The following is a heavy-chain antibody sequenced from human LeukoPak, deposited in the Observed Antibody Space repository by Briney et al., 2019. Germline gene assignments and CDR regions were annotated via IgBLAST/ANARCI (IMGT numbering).Heavy chain of an antibody. CDR3: TTHYSRGAFDI. CDR2: IRSKANSYAT. D-gene: IGHD6-13*01. J-gene: IGHJ3*02. V-gene: IGHV3-73*01. Sequence: PGGSLRLSCAASGFTFSGSAMHWVRQASGKGLEWVGRIRSKANSYATAYAASVKGRFTISRDDSKNTAYLQMNSLKTEDTAVYYCTTHYSRGAFDIWGQGTMVTVSS. CDR1: GFTFSGSA.